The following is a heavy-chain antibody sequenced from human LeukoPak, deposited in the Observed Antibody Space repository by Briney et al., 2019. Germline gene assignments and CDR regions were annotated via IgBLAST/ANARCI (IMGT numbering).Heavy chain of an antibody. CDR2: MNSDGSRT. J-gene: IGHJ4*02. CDR3: ARGIPQRD. V-gene: IGHV3-74*03. Sequence: GGSLRLSCAGSGFTFSTDWMHWVRQAPGKGLVWVSRMNSDGSRTSYADSVKGRFTISRDNAKNTLYLQMNSLRAEDTAIYYCARGIPQRDWGQGTLVTVSS. CDR1: GFTFSTDW.